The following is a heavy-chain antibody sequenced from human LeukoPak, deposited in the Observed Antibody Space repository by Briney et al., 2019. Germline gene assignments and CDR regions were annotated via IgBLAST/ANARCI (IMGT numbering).Heavy chain of an antibody. CDR1: GYSFTSYW. J-gene: IGHJ3*02. D-gene: IGHD2-2*01. CDR3: ASLGGLYCSSTSRYEAPDAFDI. Sequence: GESLKISCKGSGYSFTSYWIGWVRQMPGKGLEWMGIIYPGDSDTRYSPSFQGQVTISADKSISTAYLQWSSLKASDTAMYYCASLGGLYCSSTSRYEAPDAFDIWGQGTMVTVSS. CDR2: IYPGDSDT. V-gene: IGHV5-51*01.